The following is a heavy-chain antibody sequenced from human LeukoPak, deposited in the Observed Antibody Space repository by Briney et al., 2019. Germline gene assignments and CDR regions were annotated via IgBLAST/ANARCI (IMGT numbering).Heavy chain of an antibody. V-gene: IGHV4-34*01. D-gene: IGHD5-18*01. CDR1: GGSFSGDY. J-gene: IGHJ4*02. CDR3: ATSSGYSYGYGIDY. CDR2: INHSGSS. Sequence: SETLSLTCAVYGGSFSGDYWSWIRQPPGKGLEWIGEINHSGSSNYNPSLKSRVTISVDTSKSQFSLKLSSVTAADTAVYYCATSSGYSYGYGIDYWGQGTLVTVSS.